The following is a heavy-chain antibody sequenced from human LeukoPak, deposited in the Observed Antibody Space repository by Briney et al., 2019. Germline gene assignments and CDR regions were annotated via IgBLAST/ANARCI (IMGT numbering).Heavy chain of an antibody. CDR3: ARLDYGDYYFDY. CDR1: GGSISSSSYY. D-gene: IGHD4-17*01. V-gene: IGHV4-39*01. Sequence: SSETLSLTCTVSGGSISSSSYYWGWIRQPPGKGLEWIGSIYYSGSTYYNPSLKSRVTISVDTSKNQFSLKLSSVTAADTAVYYCARLDYGDYYFDYWLQGTLVTVSS. CDR2: IYYSGST. J-gene: IGHJ4*02.